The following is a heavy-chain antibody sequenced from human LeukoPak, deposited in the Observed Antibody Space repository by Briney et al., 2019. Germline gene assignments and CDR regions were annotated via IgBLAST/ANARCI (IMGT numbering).Heavy chain of an antibody. V-gene: IGHV3-64D*09. Sequence: TGGSLRLSCSASGFTVSSYGMRWVRQAPGKGLEYVSAISSNGGSTYYADSVKGRFTISRDNSKNTLYLQMSSLRAEDTAVYYCVKDRRYSSNWYYFDYWGQGTLVIVSS. J-gene: IGHJ4*02. CDR3: VKDRRYSSNWYYFDY. CDR1: GFTVSSYG. D-gene: IGHD6-13*01. CDR2: ISSNGGST.